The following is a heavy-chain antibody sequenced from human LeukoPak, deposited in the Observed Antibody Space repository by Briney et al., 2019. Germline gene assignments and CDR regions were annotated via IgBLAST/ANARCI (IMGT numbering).Heavy chain of an antibody. CDR3: ARTSPYCSSTSCYRNWFDP. V-gene: IGHV4-34*01. J-gene: IGHJ5*02. CDR2: INHSGST. D-gene: IGHD2-2*01. CDR1: GVSFSGYY. Sequence: SETLSLTCTVYGVSFSGYYWSWIRQPPGKGLEWIGEINHSGSTNYNPSLKSRVTISVDTSKNQSSLKLSSVTAADTAVYYCARTSPYCSSTSCYRNWFDPWGQGTLVTVSS.